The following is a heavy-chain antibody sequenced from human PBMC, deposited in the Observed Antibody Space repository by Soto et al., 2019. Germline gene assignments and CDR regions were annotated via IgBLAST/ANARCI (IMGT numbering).Heavy chain of an antibody. J-gene: IGHJ4*02. Sequence: SETLSLTCTVSGVSISSGGYYWTWIRQHPHKGLEWIGYIYYSGSIYYNPSLKSRVTVSVDSSKNQFSLKLSSVTAADTAVYYCAREYYYDSSGFDYWGQGTLVTVSS. CDR1: GVSISSGGYY. CDR3: AREYYYDSSGFDY. CDR2: IYYSGSI. V-gene: IGHV4-31*03. D-gene: IGHD3-22*01.